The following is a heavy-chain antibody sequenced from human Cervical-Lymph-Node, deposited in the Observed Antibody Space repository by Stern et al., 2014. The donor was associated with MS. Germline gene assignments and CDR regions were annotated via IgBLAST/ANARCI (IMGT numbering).Heavy chain of an antibody. CDR2: ITKVGST. CDR3: ARDTSSPERSDW. CDR1: GFTVRRDY. Sequence: VPLVESGGGVIQPGGSLRLSCTASGFTVRRDYMTWVRQAPGKGLEWVSLITKVGSTFDTDSVKGRFTISRDDSKNTVYLHMTSLRAEDTAMYYCARDTSSPERSDWWGQGTLVTVSS. D-gene: IGHD1-1*01. V-gene: IGHV3-53*01. J-gene: IGHJ4*02.